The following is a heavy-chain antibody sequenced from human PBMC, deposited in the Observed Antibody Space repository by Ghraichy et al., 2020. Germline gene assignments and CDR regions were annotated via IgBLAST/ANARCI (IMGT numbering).Heavy chain of an antibody. D-gene: IGHD6-19*01. CDR3: ARGRMGMGDIAVAGPYFDY. CDR1: GGSFSGYY. Sequence: SETLSLTCAVYGGSFSGYYWSWIRQPPGKGLEWIGEINHSGSTNYNPSLKSRVTISVDTSKNQFSLKLSSVTAADTAVYYCARGRMGMGDIAVAGPYFDYWGQGTLVTVSS. V-gene: IGHV4-34*01. CDR2: INHSGST. J-gene: IGHJ4*02.